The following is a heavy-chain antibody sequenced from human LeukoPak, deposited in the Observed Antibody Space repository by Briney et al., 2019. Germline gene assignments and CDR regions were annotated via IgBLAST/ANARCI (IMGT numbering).Heavy chain of an antibody. Sequence: PSETLSLTCTVSVGSISPYYWSWIRQPPGKGLEWLGYIYYSGSTDYNPSLKSRVAISVDTSKNQFSLKLSSVTAADTAVYYCARSTGSTMFIDYWGQGTLVTVSS. CDR2: IYYSGST. V-gene: IGHV4-59*01. CDR1: VGSISPYY. J-gene: IGHJ4*02. D-gene: IGHD3-10*02. CDR3: ARSTGSTMFIDY.